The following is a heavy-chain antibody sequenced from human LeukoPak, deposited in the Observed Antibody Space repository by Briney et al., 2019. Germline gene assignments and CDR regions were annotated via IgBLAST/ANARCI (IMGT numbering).Heavy chain of an antibody. J-gene: IGHJ5*02. CDR2: INWNSDDM. CDR1: GCTFDDYA. V-gene: IGHV3-9*01. D-gene: IGHD1-1*01. CDR3: VKDQTASTGSWFDP. Sequence: PGRSLRLSCVGSGCTFDDYAMHWVRQVPGKGLEWVSGINWNSDDMGYADSVKGRFTISRDNAKNSLFLQMNSLRVEDTAFYYCVKDQTASTGSWFDPWGQGTLVTVSS.